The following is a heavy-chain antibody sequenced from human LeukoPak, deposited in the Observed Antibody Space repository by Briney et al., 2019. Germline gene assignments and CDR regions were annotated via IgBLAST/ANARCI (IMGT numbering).Heavy chain of an antibody. J-gene: IGHJ4*02. CDR1: GGSISSYY. CDR2: ISYSGTT. Sequence: SETLSVTCTVSGGSISSYYWNWIRQPPGKGLEWIGYISYSGTTNYNPSLKSRVTISVDTSKKQFSLKLTSATAADTAVYYCARGDDYKSTLFDYWGQGTLVTVSS. V-gene: IGHV4-59*01. D-gene: IGHD5-12*01. CDR3: ARGDDYKSTLFDY.